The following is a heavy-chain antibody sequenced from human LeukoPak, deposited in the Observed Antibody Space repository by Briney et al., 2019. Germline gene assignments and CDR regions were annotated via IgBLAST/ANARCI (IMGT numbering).Heavy chain of an antibody. CDR2: INPSGGST. V-gene: IGHV1-46*01. CDR3: ARDLDLYGGYVNYIDY. D-gene: IGHD5-12*01. J-gene: IGHJ4*02. CDR1: GYTFTSYY. Sequence: GASVKVSCKASGYTFTSYYMHWVRQAPGQGLEWMGIINPSGGSTSYAQKFQGRVTMTRDTSTSTVYMELSSLRSEDTAVYYCARDLDLYGGYVNYIDYWGQGTLVTVSS.